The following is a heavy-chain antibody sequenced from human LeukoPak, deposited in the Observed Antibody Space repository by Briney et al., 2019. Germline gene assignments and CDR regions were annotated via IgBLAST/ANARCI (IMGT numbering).Heavy chain of an antibody. D-gene: IGHD6-13*01. CDR3: ARTIAAAGTLDFDY. CDR1: GFTFSSYS. Sequence: GGSLRLSCAASGFTFSSYSMNWVRQAPGKGLEWVSSISSSSSYIYYADSVKGRFTISRDNAKNSLYLQMNSLRAEDTAVYYCARTIAAAGTLDFDYWGQGTLVAVSS. J-gene: IGHJ4*02. CDR2: ISSSSSYI. V-gene: IGHV3-21*01.